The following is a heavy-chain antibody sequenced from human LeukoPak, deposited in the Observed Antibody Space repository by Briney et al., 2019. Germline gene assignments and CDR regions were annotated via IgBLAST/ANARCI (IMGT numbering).Heavy chain of an antibody. Sequence: GGSLRLSCAAFGFTFSDHWMHWVRQVPGKGLLWVARMNSDGTTTNYADSVKGRFTISRDNAKNTLLLQMNSLGAEDTAVYYCARAGWYRFDYWGQGTLVTVSS. CDR1: GFTFSDHW. D-gene: IGHD6-19*01. V-gene: IGHV3-74*01. CDR2: MNSDGTTT. J-gene: IGHJ4*02. CDR3: ARAGWYRFDY.